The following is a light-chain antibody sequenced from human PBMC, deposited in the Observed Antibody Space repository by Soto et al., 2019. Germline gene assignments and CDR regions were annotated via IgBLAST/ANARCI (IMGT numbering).Light chain of an antibody. CDR1: SSNIGNNY. V-gene: IGLV1-51*01. Sequence: QSVLTQPPSVSAAPGQKVTISCSGSSSNIGNNYVSWYQQLPGTAPKLLIYDNNKRPSGIPDRFSDSKSGTSATLGITGLQTGDEADYYYGTWDSSLSAYVFGTGTKLTVL. J-gene: IGLJ1*01. CDR3: GTWDSSLSAYV. CDR2: DNN.